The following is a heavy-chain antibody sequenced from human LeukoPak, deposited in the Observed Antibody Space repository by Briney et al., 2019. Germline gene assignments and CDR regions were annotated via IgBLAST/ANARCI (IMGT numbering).Heavy chain of an antibody. D-gene: IGHD3-10*01. CDR3: ARHRAEYYFDS. Sequence: GASLLISCRGSSSIFISYWITWVRQLPGKGPEWMGRIDPSDSYTTYSPSFQGHVTISADKSIGTAYLQWNSLKASDTAMYYCARHRAEYYFDSWGQGTLVTVSS. V-gene: IGHV5-10-1*01. CDR2: IDPSDSYT. CDR1: SSIFISYW. J-gene: IGHJ4*02.